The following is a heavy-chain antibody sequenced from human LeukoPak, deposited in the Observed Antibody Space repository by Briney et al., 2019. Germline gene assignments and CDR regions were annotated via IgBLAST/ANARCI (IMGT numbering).Heavy chain of an antibody. CDR3: ARCTPDYYDSSGYYCTKFDY. CDR1: GFTFSSYS. D-gene: IGHD3-22*01. V-gene: IGHV3-48*02. J-gene: IGHJ4*02. Sequence: GGSLRLSCAASGFTFSSYSMNWVRQAPGKGLEWVSYISSSSGTIYYADSVKGRFTISRGNAKNSLYLHMNSLREEDTAVYYCARCTPDYYDSSGYYCTKFDYWGQGTLVTVSS. CDR2: ISSSSGTI.